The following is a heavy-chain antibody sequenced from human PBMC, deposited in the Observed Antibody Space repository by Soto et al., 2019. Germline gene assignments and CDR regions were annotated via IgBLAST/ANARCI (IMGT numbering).Heavy chain of an antibody. Sequence: PSETLSLTCTVSGGSITTNYWSWIRQPPGKGLDWIGYISYSGTTTYNPSLNSRVTMSVDTSKNQFSLKMSSVTAADTAMYYCAKEPPRVATITGGIDYWGQGTLVTVSS. V-gene: IGHV4-59*01. D-gene: IGHD5-12*01. CDR3: AKEPPRVATITGGIDY. CDR1: GGSITTNY. J-gene: IGHJ4*02. CDR2: ISYSGTT.